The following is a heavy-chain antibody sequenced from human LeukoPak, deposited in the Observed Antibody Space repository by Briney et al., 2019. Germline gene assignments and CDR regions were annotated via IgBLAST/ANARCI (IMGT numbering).Heavy chain of an antibody. Sequence: GGSLRLSCEASGFTFNTYSMNWARQAPGKGLEWVSSIDSSGGYMFYADSVKGRFIISRDNAKDSLYLQMNSLRVGDTAVYYCLRGDRRDYWGQGTLVTVSS. J-gene: IGHJ4*02. V-gene: IGHV3-21*06. CDR1: GFTFNTYS. CDR2: IDSSGGYM. CDR3: LRGDRRDY.